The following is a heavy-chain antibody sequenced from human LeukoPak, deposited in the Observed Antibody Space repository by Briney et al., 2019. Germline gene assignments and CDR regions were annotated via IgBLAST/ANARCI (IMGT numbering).Heavy chain of an antibody. CDR2: INANSGGT. V-gene: IGHV1-2*06. CDR3: ARDVSSTPNWEFDY. D-gene: IGHD1-26*01. J-gene: IGHJ4*02. Sequence: ASVKVSCKTSGYTFADYFIHWVRQAPGQGLEYMGRINANSGGTEYQQKFQGRVTMTRDMSISTAYVEVNWLIFDDTAIYYCARDVSSTPNWEFDYWGQGTTVTVSS. CDR1: GYTFADYF.